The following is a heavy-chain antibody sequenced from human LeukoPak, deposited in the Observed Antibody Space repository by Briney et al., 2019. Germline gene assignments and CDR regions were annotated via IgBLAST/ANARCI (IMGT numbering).Heavy chain of an antibody. J-gene: IGHJ4*02. Sequence: ASVRVSCKASGGTFSSYAISWVRQAPGQGLEWMGRIIPNSGGTNYAQKFQGRVTMTRDTSISTAYMELSRLRSDDTAVYYCARDRRVLIDYWGQGTLVTVSS. CDR2: IIPNSGGT. V-gene: IGHV1-2*02. CDR3: ARDRRVLIDY. D-gene: IGHD3-9*01. CDR1: GGTFSSYA.